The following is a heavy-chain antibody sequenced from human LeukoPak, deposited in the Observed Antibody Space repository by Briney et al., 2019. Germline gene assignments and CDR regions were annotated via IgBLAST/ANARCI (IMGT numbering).Heavy chain of an antibody. CDR3: TTDYLGIVMQP. V-gene: IGHV3-15*01. J-gene: IGHJ4*01. CDR2: IKSKTDGGTT. D-gene: IGHD2/OR15-2a*01. CDR1: GFTFSNAW. Sequence: PGGSLRLSCAASGFTFSNAWMSWVRQAPGKGLEWVGRIKSKTDGGTTDYAAPVKGRFTISKDDSKNTLYLQMNSLTTEDTAVYDCTTDYLGIVMQPWGQGTMVTVSS.